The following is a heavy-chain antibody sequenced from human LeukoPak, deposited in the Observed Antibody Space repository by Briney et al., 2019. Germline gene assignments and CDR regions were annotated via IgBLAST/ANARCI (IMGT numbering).Heavy chain of an antibody. D-gene: IGHD3-10*01. J-gene: IGHJ3*02. Sequence: PGGSLRLSCAASGFTFSSCAMNWVRQAPGKGLEWVSGISGSGGITHYADSVRGRFTISRDNSKNTLYLQMNSLRAEDTAVYYCAKSYLQGPPDAFDIWGQGTMVTVSS. CDR1: GFTFSSCA. CDR3: AKSYLQGPPDAFDI. V-gene: IGHV3-23*01. CDR2: ISGSGGIT.